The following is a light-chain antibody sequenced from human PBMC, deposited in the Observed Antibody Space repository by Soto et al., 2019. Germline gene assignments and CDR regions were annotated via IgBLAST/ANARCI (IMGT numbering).Light chain of an antibody. J-gene: IGKJ1*01. CDR1: QSVNSNY. Sequence: EIVLTQSTGTLSLSPGERATLSCRASQSVNSNYLAWYQQKPGQAPRLLMYETSTRATGIPDRFSGSGSGTDFTLIISRREPEDFAVYFCQQFGTSPLWTFGQGTKVEMK. CDR3: QQFGTSPLWT. CDR2: ETS. V-gene: IGKV3-20*01.